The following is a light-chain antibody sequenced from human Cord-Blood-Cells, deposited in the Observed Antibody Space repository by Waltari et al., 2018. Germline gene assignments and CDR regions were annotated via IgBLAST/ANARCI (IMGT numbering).Light chain of an antibody. CDR3: CSYAGSSTLV. V-gene: IGLV2-23*01. CDR2: EGS. CDR1: SRDVGSYNL. Sequence: QSALTQPASVSGSPGQSLTISCTGTSRDVGSYNLVSWYQQHPGKAPKLMIYEGSKRPSGVSNRFAGSKSGNTASLTISGLQAEDEADYYCCSYAGSSTLVVGGGTKLTVL. J-gene: IGLJ3*02.